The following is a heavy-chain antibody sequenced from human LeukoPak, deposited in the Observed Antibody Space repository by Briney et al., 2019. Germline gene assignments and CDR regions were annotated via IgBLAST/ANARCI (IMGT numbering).Heavy chain of an antibody. CDR2: INAGNGNT. CDR1: GYTFTSYA. J-gene: IGHJ6*02. D-gene: IGHD3-10*01. V-gene: IGHV1-3*01. Sequence: VASVKVSCKASGYTFTSYAMHWVRQAPGQRLEWMGWINAGNGNTKYSQKFQGRVTITRDTSASTAYMELSSLRSEDTAVYYCARDHYPWYYYYGMDVWGQGTTVTVSS. CDR3: ARDHYPWYYYYGMDV.